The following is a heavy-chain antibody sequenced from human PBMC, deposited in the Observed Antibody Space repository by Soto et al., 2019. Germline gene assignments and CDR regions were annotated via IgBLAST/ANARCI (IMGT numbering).Heavy chain of an antibody. Sequence: PSETLSLTCAVSGGSISSSNWWSWVRQPPGKGLEWIGEIYHSGSTNYNPSLKSRVTISVDKPKNQFSLKLSSVTAADTAVYYCARDAAISGWYDYWGQGTLVTVSS. D-gene: IGHD6-19*01. CDR3: ARDAAISGWYDY. V-gene: IGHV4-4*02. J-gene: IGHJ4*02. CDR1: GGSISSSNW. CDR2: IYHSGST.